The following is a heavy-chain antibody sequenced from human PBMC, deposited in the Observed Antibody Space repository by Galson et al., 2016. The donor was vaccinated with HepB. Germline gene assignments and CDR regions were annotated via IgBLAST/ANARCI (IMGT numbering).Heavy chain of an antibody. J-gene: IGHJ4*02. D-gene: IGHD5-18*01. Sequence: SETLSLTCAVYGGSFSGYYWTWIRQPPGKGLEWIGEIHYSGSTNYKSSLQSQVTISVDTSKNQFSLKMSSVTAADTAVYYCARLYSYGVFDYWGQGTLVTVSS. V-gene: IGHV4-34*01. CDR1: GGSFSGYY. CDR3: ARLYSYGVFDY. CDR2: IHYSGST.